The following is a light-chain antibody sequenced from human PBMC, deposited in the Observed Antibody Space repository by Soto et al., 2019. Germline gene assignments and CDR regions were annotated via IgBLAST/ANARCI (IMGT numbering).Light chain of an antibody. J-gene: IGKJ2*01. V-gene: IGKV3-20*01. Sequence: EIVLTQSPGTLSLSPGERATLSCRDSQSVGSSYLAWYQQKTGQATRLLIDGTSSMATGIPDRFSGSGSGTDFTLTISSLEPEDFAVYYCQQYGTSLYTFGQWTKVEIK. CDR1: QSVGSSY. CDR3: QQYGTSLYT. CDR2: GTS.